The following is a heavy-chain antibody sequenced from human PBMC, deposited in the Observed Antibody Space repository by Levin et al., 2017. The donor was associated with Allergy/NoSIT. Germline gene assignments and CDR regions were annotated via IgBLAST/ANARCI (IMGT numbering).Heavy chain of an antibody. CDR3: ARDSISDYGDYGNWFDP. CDR1: GGSISSGGYY. Sequence: SETLSLTCTVSGGSISSGGYYWSWIRQHPGKGREWSGYSEDSGSTYSNPSLKSRVTISVDTSKNQFSLKLSSVTAADTAVYYCARDSISDYGDYGNWFDPWGQGTLVTVSS. J-gene: IGHJ5*02. V-gene: IGHV4-31*03. D-gene: IGHD4-17*01. CDR2: SEDSGST.